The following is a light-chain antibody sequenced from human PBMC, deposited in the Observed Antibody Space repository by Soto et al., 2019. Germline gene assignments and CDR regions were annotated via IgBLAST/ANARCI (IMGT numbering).Light chain of an antibody. CDR2: GAS. J-gene: IGKJ1*01. CDR3: QQYDNWPRT. V-gene: IGKV3-15*01. Sequence: EIVMTQSPATLSVSPGDRATLSCKASQSVSSNLAWYQQKPGQAPRLLIYGASTRAIGIPARFSGSRSGTEFTLTISSLQSEDFAVYYCQQYDNWPRTFGQGTKVEIK. CDR1: QSVSSN.